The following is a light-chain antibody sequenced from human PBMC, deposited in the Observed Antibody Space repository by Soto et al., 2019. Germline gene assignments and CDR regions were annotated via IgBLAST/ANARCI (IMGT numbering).Light chain of an antibody. Sequence: EIVLTQSPGTLSLSPGERGTLSCRASQSVSSNFLAWYQQKPGQAPRPLIFDASTRATGIPDRFTGRGSGTDFTLNISRREPEDFAVYYCQFYGDPPKTFGQGTKVEIK. CDR1: QSVSSNF. V-gene: IGKV3-20*01. J-gene: IGKJ1*01. CDR3: QFYGDPPKT. CDR2: DAS.